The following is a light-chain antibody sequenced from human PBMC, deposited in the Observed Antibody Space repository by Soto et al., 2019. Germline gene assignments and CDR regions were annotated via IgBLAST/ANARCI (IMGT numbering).Light chain of an antibody. V-gene: IGKV1-39*01. CDR1: QTIDIF. CDR3: QECYSAPPLT. CDR2: GAS. Sequence: DIQMTQSPSSLSASVGDRVTITCRASQTIDIFLNWYHQKPGRAPNLLIYGASTLQNGVPSRFSGSGSGTDFSLTISCLGSEDFGTDYCQECYSAPPLTFGAGTKVDIK. J-gene: IGKJ4*01.